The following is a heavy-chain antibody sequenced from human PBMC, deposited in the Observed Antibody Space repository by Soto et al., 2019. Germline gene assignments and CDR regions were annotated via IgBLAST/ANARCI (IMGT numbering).Heavy chain of an antibody. J-gene: IGHJ4*02. CDR1: GGSISSSSYY. CDR2: IYYSGST. CDR3: ARQWDILTGYQYYFDY. D-gene: IGHD3-9*01. Sequence: QLQLQESGPGLVKPSETLSLTCTVSGGSISSSSYYWGWIRQPPGKGLEWIGSIYYSGSTYYNPSLKSRVTISVDTSKNQFSLKLSSVTAADTAVYYCARQWDILTGYQYYFDYWGQGTLVTVSS. V-gene: IGHV4-39*01.